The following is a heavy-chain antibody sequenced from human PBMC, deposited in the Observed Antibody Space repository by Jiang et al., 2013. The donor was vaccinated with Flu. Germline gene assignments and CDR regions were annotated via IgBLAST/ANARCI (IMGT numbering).Heavy chain of an antibody. J-gene: IGHJ6*02. D-gene: IGHD7-27*01. CDR2: IYYSGST. Sequence: GSGLVKPSETLSLTCTVSGGSISSSSYYWGWIRQPPGKGLEWIGSIYYSGSTYYNPSLKSRVTISVDTSKNQFSLKLSSVTAADTAVYYCARHDVKLTGTSTGYGMDVVGPRGPTVTVSS. V-gene: IGHV4-39*01. CDR3: ARHDVKLTGTSTGYGMDV. CDR1: GGSISSSSYY.